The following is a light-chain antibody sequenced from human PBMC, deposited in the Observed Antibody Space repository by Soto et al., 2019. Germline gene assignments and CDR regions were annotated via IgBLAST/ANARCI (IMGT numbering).Light chain of an antibody. CDR3: QQYADWPKT. CDR2: DAS. Sequence: DIQMTQSPSTLSASVGDRVTITCRASQSISSWLAWYQQKPGKAPKFLIYDASNLESGVPSRFSGSGSGTEFTLTISSLQPDDFAVYFCQQYADWPKTFGQGTKVDIK. J-gene: IGKJ1*01. CDR1: QSISSW. V-gene: IGKV1-5*01.